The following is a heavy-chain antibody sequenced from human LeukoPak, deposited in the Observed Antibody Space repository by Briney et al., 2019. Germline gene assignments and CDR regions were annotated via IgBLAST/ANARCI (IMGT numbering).Heavy chain of an antibody. CDR1: GGSISSYY. J-gene: IGHJ3*02. D-gene: IGHD2/OR15-2a*01. CDR2: IYSSGST. Sequence: PSETLSLTCTVPGGSISSYYWSWIRQPPGKGLEWIGHIYSSGSTTYNPSLKSRVTISVDTSKNQFSLKLSSVTAADTAVYYCARHVYSSTTTSYDRAFDIWGQGTMVTVSS. CDR3: ARHVYSSTTTSYDRAFDI. V-gene: IGHV4-59*08.